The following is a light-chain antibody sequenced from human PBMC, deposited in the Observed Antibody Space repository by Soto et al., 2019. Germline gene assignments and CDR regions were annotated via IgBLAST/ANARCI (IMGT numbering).Light chain of an antibody. CDR2: WAS. Sequence: DIVMTQSPDSLAVSLGERATINCKPSQSVLYSSNNKNYLAWYQQKPGQPPKLLIYWASTRESGVPDRFSGSGSGTDFTLTITTLEPEDFAMYYCQRYDSLRTFGQGTKVEI. CDR3: QRYDSLRT. V-gene: IGKV4-1*01. J-gene: IGKJ1*01. CDR1: QSVLYSSNNKNY.